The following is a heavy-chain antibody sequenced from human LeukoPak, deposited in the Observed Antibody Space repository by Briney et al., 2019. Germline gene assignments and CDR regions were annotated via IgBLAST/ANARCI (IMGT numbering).Heavy chain of an antibody. Sequence: SGPTLVKPTQTLTLTCTFSGFSLSTSGVGVGWIRQPPGXXXXXXXXXYWNDDKHYSPSLKSRLTITKDTSKNQVILTMTNMDPXXXAXXXXXXXXXXILTXXXXAFDYWGQGTLVTVSS. J-gene: IGHJ4*02. V-gene: IGHV2-5*01. CDR1: GFSLSTSGVG. CDR2: XYWNDDK. D-gene: IGHD3-9*01. CDR3: XXXXXXILTXXXXAFDY.